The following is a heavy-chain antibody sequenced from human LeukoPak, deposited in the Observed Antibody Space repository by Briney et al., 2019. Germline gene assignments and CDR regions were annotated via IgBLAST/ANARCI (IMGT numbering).Heavy chain of an antibody. D-gene: IGHD6-19*01. Sequence: GGSLRLSCVVSGFTVSNNYMSWVRQAPGKGLEWVSAFYSGGNTYYAGSVKGRFIISRDSSKNTLYLQMNNLRPEDTAMYYCAKLPSSGWLDYWGQGTLVTVSS. J-gene: IGHJ4*02. V-gene: IGHV3-53*01. CDR2: FYSGGNT. CDR3: AKLPSSGWLDY. CDR1: GFTVSNNY.